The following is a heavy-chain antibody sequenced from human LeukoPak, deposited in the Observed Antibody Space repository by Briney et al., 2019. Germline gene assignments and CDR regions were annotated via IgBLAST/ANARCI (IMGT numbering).Heavy chain of an antibody. D-gene: IGHD3/OR15-3a*01. CDR2: ISPPGDIT. V-gene: IGHV3-23*01. Sequence: GGSLRLSCAASGFSTHGMNWVRQAPGKGLEWVSGISPPGDITYYADSVMGRFTISRDNRKNTVSLQMNSLRAEDTALYYCVRDLDWGAFDVWGQGTMVTVSS. CDR3: VRDLDWGAFDV. J-gene: IGHJ3*01. CDR1: GFSTHG.